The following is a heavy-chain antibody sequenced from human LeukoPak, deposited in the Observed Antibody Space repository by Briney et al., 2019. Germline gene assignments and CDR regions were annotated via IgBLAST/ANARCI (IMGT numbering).Heavy chain of an antibody. CDR3: ARTYCSETSKLDY. CDR2: INPSGDGT. CDR1: GYTFTSYY. V-gene: IGHV1-46*01. J-gene: IGHJ4*02. Sequence: GASVKVSCKASGYTFTSYYMHWVRQAPGQGLEWMGVINPSGDGTSYAQKFQGRVTMTRNVSTSTVYMELSSLRSEDTAVYYCARTYCSETSKLDYWGQGTLVTVSS. D-gene: IGHD2-15*01.